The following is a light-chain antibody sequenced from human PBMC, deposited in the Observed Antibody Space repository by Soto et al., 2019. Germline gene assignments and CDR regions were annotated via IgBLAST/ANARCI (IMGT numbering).Light chain of an antibody. CDR1: SSDVGGYNY. Sequence: QSALTQPASVSGSPGQSITISCTGTSSDVGGYNYVSWYQQHPGKAPKLMIYEVSNRPSGVSNRFSGSKSGNTASLTISGLQSEAEADYYCSSYTSSSILFGTGTKLTVL. J-gene: IGLJ1*01. CDR2: EVS. CDR3: SSYTSSSIL. V-gene: IGLV2-14*01.